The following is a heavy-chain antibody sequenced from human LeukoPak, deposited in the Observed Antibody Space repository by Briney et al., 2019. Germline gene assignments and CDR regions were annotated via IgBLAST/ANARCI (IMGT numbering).Heavy chain of an antibody. V-gene: IGHV3-7*01. CDR2: IKQDGSGK. CDR3: ANWGNTWGFDN. J-gene: IGHJ4*02. CDR1: GFTFSSYV. D-gene: IGHD7-27*01. Sequence: GGSLRLSCAASGFTFSSYVMSWVRQAPGKGLEWVANIKQDGSGKYYVDSVKGRLTISRDNAKNSLYLQMNSLRAEDTAVYYCANWGNTWGFDNWGQGTLVTVSS.